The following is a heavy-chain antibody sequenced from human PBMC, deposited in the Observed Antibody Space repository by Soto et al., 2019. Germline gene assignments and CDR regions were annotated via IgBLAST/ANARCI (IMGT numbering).Heavy chain of an antibody. D-gene: IGHD1-26*01. CDR3: ARNPLPWELGYVDF. Sequence: QVQLQESGPGLVKPSETLSLTCTVSGGSISSYYWSWVRQPAGKGLEWIGRIDTSGSTNYNPSLKSRDTMSVDTSKNQFSLKLSSVTAADTAVYYCARNPLPWELGYVDFWGQGNLGTVSS. CDR2: IDTSGST. CDR1: GGSISSYY. J-gene: IGHJ4*02. V-gene: IGHV4-4*07.